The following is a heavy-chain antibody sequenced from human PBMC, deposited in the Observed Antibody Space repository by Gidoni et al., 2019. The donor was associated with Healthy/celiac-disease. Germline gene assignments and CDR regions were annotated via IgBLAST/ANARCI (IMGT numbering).Heavy chain of an antibody. J-gene: IGHJ3*01. Sequence: EVQLLESGGGSVQPGGSLSLSCAVSGFTFSNYAMNWVRQAPGQGLAWVSAISPAGGSPYYADSVKGRFTISRDNSKNTLFLEMNNLRDEDTAVYYCTRDGKFRTDGFDVWGPGSMVTVSS. V-gene: IGHV3-23*01. CDR3: TRDGKFRTDGFDV. CDR1: GFTFSNYA. CDR2: ISPAGGSP. D-gene: IGHD1-26*01.